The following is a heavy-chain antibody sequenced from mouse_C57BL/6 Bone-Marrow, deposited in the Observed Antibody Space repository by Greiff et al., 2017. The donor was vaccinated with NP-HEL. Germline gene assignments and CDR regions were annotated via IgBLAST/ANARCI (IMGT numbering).Heavy chain of an antibody. CDR2: ISSGGDYI. CDR1: GFTFSSYA. V-gene: IGHV5-9-1*02. D-gene: IGHD2-5*01. J-gene: IGHJ3*01. Sequence: EVKVEESGEGLVKPGGSLKLSCAASGFTFSSYAMSWVRQTPEKRLEWVAYISSGGDYIYYADTVKGRFTISRDNARNTLYLQMSSLKSEDTAMYYCTRDTYSNYNAYWGQGTVVTVSA. CDR3: TRDTYSNYNAY.